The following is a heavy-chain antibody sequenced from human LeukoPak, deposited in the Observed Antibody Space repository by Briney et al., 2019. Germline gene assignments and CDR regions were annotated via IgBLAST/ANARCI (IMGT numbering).Heavy chain of an antibody. V-gene: IGHV1-69*13. CDR3: ARDEESSSWYGSYYYGMDV. CDR1: GGTFSSYA. J-gene: IGHJ6*04. D-gene: IGHD6-13*01. Sequence: GASVKVSCKASGGTFSSYAISWARQAPGQGLEWMGGIIPIFGTANYAQKFQGRVTITADESTSTAYMELSSLRSEDTAVYYCARDEESSSWYGSYYYGMDVWGKGTTVTVSS. CDR2: IIPIFGTA.